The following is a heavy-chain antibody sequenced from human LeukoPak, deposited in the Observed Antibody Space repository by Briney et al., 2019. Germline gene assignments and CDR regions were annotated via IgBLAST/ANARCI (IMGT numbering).Heavy chain of an antibody. CDR3: ARGFPESPSYFDS. CDR1: GFTLSTYA. CDR2: ILYDGSNK. Sequence: GGSLRLSCAASGFTLSTYAMHWVRQAPGKGLEWVALILYDGSNKYHADSVKGRFTISRDNSKKTLYLQMNSLRAEDTAVYYCARGFPESPSYFDSWGQGTLVTVSS. V-gene: IGHV3-30*04. D-gene: IGHD1-26*01. J-gene: IGHJ4*02.